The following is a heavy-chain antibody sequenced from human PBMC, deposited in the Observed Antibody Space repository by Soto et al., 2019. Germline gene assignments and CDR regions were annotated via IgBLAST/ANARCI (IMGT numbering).Heavy chain of an antibody. D-gene: IGHD3-22*01. V-gene: IGHV5-51*01. CDR2: IYPSDSDT. Sequence: PGESLKISCKGSGYSFTNYWIGWVRQMPGKGLEWMGIIYPSDSDTRYSPSFQGQVTISADKSISTAYLQWSSLKASDTAMYYCARHMGERIYYYDRGGDFDIWGQGTMVTVSS. CDR1: GYSFTNYW. CDR3: ARHMGERIYYYDRGGDFDI. J-gene: IGHJ3*02.